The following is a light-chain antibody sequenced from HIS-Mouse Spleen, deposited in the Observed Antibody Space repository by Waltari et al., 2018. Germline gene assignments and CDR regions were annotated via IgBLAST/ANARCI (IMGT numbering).Light chain of an antibody. CDR1: ALSKKY. J-gene: IGLJ2*01. V-gene: IGLV3-10*01. CDR3: YSTDSSGNHRV. CDR2: EDS. Sequence: SYELTQPPSVSVSPGQTARNTCSGEALSKKYAYLYQQKTGQAPVLVIYEDSKRPSGIPERFSGSSSGTMATLTISGAQVEDEADYYCYSTDSSGNHRVFGGGTKLTVL.